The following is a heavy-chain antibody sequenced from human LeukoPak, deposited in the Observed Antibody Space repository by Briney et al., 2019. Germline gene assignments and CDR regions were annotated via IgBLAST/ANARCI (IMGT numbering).Heavy chain of an antibody. V-gene: IGHV3-48*02. CDR2: IGSGSSPI. CDR1: GFTFSAFG. D-gene: IGHD3-22*01. Sequence: GGSLRLSCVASGFTFSAFGMNWVRQAPGKGLEWVSYIGSGSSPIYYADSVKGRFTMSRDNAKNSLYLQMNSLRDEDAAVYYCARASLSGYDSWGQGTLVTVTS. J-gene: IGHJ4*02. CDR3: ARASLSGYDS.